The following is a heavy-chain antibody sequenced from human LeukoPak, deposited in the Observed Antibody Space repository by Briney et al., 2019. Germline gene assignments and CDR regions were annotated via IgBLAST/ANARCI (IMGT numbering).Heavy chain of an antibody. CDR2: ISGSAGTT. V-gene: IGHV3-23*01. J-gene: IGHJ5*02. CDR3: AAYYDVLTVSVNWFDP. D-gene: IGHD3-9*01. Sequence: GGSLRLSCAASGFTFSSYAMSWVRQAPGKGRKGFSSISGSAGTTYYADSVKGRFTISRDNSKNTLYLQMNSLRAEDTAVYYCAAYYDVLTVSVNWFDPWGQGTLVTVSS. CDR1: GFTFSSYA.